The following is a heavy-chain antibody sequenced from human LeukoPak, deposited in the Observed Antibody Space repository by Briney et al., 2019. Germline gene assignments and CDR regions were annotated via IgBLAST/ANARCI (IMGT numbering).Heavy chain of an antibody. CDR1: GGSFSGYY. Sequence: SETLSLTCAVYGGSFSGYYWSWIRQPPGKGLEWIGEINHSGSTNYNPSLKSRVTISVDTSKNQFSLKLSSVTAADTAVYYCTVVVVAATWTLIDYWGQGTLVTVSS. V-gene: IGHV4-34*01. D-gene: IGHD2-15*01. J-gene: IGHJ4*02. CDR2: INHSGST. CDR3: TVVVVAATWTLIDY.